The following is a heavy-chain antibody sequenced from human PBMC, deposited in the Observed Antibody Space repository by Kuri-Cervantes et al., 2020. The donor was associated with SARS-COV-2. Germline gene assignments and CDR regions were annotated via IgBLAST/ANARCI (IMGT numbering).Heavy chain of an antibody. Sequence: GESLKLSCAASGFTVSGNYMNWVRQAPGKGLEWVSVIYSGGGTYYADSVKGRFTISRDNSKNTLYFQMNSLRAEDTAVYYCAGSRRDAYTFDFWGQGTLVTVSS. J-gene: IGHJ4*02. CDR1: GFTVSGNY. V-gene: IGHV3-53*01. CDR3: AGSRRDAYTFDF. D-gene: IGHD5-24*01. CDR2: IYSGGGT.